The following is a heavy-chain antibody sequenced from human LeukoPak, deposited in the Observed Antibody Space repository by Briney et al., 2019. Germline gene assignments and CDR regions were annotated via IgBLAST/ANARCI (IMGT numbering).Heavy chain of an antibody. J-gene: IGHJ4*02. Sequence: ASGKVSCKVSVYSLSELPMHWVRQAPGKGLEWMGGFDPEDGETISAQKFQGRLTMTEDTSRDTAYMELSSLRSEDTAGYYCARVAPLNSSGWKYFFDHWGQGTLVTVSS. CDR3: ARVAPLNSSGWKYFFDH. V-gene: IGHV1-24*01. CDR1: VYSLSELP. D-gene: IGHD6-19*01. CDR2: FDPEDGET.